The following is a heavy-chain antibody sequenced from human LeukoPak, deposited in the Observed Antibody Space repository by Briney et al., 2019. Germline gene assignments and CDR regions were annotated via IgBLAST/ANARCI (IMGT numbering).Heavy chain of an antibody. Sequence: GGSLRLSCAGSGFTFSGSAIHWVRQASGKGLEWVGRIRSNYATTYAASMKGRFTISRDDSQNTAYLQINSLKTEDTAVYYCTRLYDGSGTYYNGDYWGQGTLVTVSS. CDR3: TRLYDGSGTYYNGDY. D-gene: IGHD3-10*01. V-gene: IGHV3-73*01. J-gene: IGHJ4*02. CDR2: IRSNYAT. CDR1: GFTFSGSA.